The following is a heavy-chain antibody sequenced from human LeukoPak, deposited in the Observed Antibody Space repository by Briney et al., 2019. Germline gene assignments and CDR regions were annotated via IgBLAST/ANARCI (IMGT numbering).Heavy chain of an antibody. Sequence: GASVKVSCKASGYTFTGYYMHWVRQAPGQGLEWMGWINPNSGGTNYAQKFQGWVTMTRDTSISTAYMELSRLRSDDTAVYYCARDSTGDDLGNAFDIWGQGTMVTVSS. J-gene: IGHJ3*02. CDR3: ARDSTGDDLGNAFDI. D-gene: IGHD7-27*01. CDR2: INPNSGGT. CDR1: GYTFTGYY. V-gene: IGHV1-2*04.